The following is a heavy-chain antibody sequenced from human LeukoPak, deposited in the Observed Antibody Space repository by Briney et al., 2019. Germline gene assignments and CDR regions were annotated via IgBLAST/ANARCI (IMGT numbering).Heavy chain of an antibody. CDR2: INHSGST. CDR1: GGSFSGYY. CDR3: ARGGYYYDSSGYPPDSFDY. V-gene: IGHV4-34*01. J-gene: IGHJ4*02. Sequence: SETLSLTCAVYGGSFSGYYSSWIRQPPGKGLEWIGEINHSGSTNYNPSLKSRVTISVDTSKDQFSLKLSSVTAADTAVYYCARGGYYYDSSGYPPDSFDYWGQGTLVTVSS. D-gene: IGHD3-22*01.